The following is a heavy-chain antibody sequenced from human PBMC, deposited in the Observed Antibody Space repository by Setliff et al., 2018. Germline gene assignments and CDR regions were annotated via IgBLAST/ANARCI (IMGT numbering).Heavy chain of an antibody. D-gene: IGHD6-19*01. CDR2: IYVGGSA. CDR3: AREQWLDPPGYYYMDV. V-gene: IGHV4-4*07. Sequence: SETLSLTCTVSGGSISSYYWSWIRRPAGRGLEWIGHIYVGGSANYNPSLKSRVTMSIDTSKNQFSLKLNSVTAADMAVYYCAREQWLDPPGYYYMDVWAKGTTVTVSS. J-gene: IGHJ6*03. CDR1: GGSISSYY.